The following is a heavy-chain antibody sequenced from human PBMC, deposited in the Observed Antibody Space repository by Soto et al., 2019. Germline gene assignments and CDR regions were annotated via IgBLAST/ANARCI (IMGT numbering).Heavy chain of an antibody. CDR2: IYYDGSNE. V-gene: IGHV3-33*01. CDR1: EFTFSNFG. J-gene: IGHJ3*02. D-gene: IGHD2-15*01. CDR3: ARVDVVVAADAFDI. Sequence: QVQLVESGGGVVQPGRSLRLSCAASEFTFSNFGMHWVRQAPGKGLEWVAVIYYDGSNEYYADSVKGRLTISRDNSKNMLYLQMNSLRAEDTAVYYCARVDVVVAADAFDIWGQGTMVTVSS.